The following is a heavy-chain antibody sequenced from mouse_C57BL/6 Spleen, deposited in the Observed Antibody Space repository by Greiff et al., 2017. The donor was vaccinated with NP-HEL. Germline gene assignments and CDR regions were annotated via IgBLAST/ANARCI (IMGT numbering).Heavy chain of an antibody. V-gene: IGHV1-64*01. Sequence: QVQLQQPGAELVKPGASVKLSCKASGYTFTSYWMHWVKQRPGQGLEWIGMIHPNSGSTNYNEKFKSKATLTVYKSSSTAYMPLSSLTSEDSAVYYCARRAAQATKGFDYWGQGTTLTVSS. CDR2: IHPNSGST. CDR1: GYTFTSYW. D-gene: IGHD3-2*02. CDR3: ARRAAQATKGFDY. J-gene: IGHJ2*01.